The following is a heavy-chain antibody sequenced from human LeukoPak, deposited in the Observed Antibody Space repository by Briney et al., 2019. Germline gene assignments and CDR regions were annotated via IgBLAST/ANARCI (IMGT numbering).Heavy chain of an antibody. D-gene: IGHD1/OR15-1a*01. CDR1: GFTFSSYW. CDR2: INSDGSST. CDR3: ADRTGS. V-gene: IGHV3-74*01. J-gene: IGHJ5*02. Sequence: GGSLRLSCAASGFTFSSYWMHCVRQAPGKGLVWVSRINSDGSSTSYADSVKGRFTISRDNAKKTLYLQMNSVRAEDMAVYYCADRTGSWGQGTLVTVSS.